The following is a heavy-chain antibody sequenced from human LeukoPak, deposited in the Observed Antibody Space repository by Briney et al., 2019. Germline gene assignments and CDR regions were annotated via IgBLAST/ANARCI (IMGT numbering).Heavy chain of an antibody. D-gene: IGHD4-17*01. V-gene: IGHV3-53*01. CDR2: IHTSGDT. CDR1: GLTVSHNY. Sequence: GGSLRLSCAASGLTVSHNYVSWVRQAPGKGLEWVSAIHTSGDTCYADSVKGRFTISRDTSKNTLYLQINSLRAEDTAVYYCIVFGDSNHWGQGTLVTVSS. J-gene: IGHJ5*02. CDR3: IVFGDSNH.